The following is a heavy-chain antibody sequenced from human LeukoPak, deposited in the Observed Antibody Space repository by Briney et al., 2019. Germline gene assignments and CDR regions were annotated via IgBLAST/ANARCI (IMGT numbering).Heavy chain of an antibody. V-gene: IGHV3-23*01. CDR2: ISGSGGST. CDR3: AKKDYDSSGYSDY. CDR1: GFTFSSYA. J-gene: IGHJ4*02. Sequence: XGSLRLSCAASGFTFSSYAMSWVRQAPGKGLEWVSAISGSGGSTYYADSVKGRFTISRDNSKNTLYLQMNSLRAEDTAVYYCAKKDYDSSGYSDYWGQGTLVTVSS. D-gene: IGHD3-22*01.